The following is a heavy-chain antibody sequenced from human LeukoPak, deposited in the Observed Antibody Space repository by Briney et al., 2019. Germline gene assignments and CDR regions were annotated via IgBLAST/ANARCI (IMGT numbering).Heavy chain of an antibody. J-gene: IGHJ6*03. CDR3: ARLITGSVYYMDV. Sequence: SETLSLTCTVSNGSISIGTFYWVWIRPPPGKGLQGIGSRYDSGSTYYNPALRRRITLSVDASKYQFSLGLSSGTAADTAVEYSARLITGSVYYMDVWGKGTTVTVSS. CDR1: NGSISIGTFY. V-gene: IGHV4-39*07. CDR2: RYDSGST. D-gene: IGHD1-14*01.